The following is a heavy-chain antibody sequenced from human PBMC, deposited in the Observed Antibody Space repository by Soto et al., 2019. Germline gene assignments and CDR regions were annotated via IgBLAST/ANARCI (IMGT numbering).Heavy chain of an antibody. CDR3: AKWSAAAGKAAKQYYYYYYGMDV. CDR1: GFTFSNSI. Sequence: PGGSLRLSCAASGFTFSNSIINWVRQAPGQGLEWVAVISDDGSNKYYADSVKGRFTISRDNSKNTLYLQMNSLRAEDTAVYYCAKWSAAAGKAAKQYYYYYYGMDVWGQGTTVTVSS. D-gene: IGHD6-13*01. V-gene: IGHV3-30*18. J-gene: IGHJ6*02. CDR2: ISDDGSNK.